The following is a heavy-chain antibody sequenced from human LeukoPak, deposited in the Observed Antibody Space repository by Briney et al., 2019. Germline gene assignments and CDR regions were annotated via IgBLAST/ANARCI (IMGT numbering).Heavy chain of an antibody. CDR2: IKQDGSEK. CDR3: ARGRYDSSGYDWFDP. Sequence: GGSLRLSCAASGFIFSTYWMTWVRQAPGKGLEWVANIKQDGSEKYYVDSVKGRFTISRDNAKNSLYLQMNSLRAEDTAVYYCARGRYDSSGYDWFDPWGQGTLVTVSS. J-gene: IGHJ5*02. D-gene: IGHD3-22*01. CDR1: GFIFSTYW. V-gene: IGHV3-7*01.